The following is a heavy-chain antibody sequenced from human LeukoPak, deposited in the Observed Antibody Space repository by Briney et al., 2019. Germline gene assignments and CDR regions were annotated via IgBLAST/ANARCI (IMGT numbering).Heavy chain of an antibody. CDR2: INSDGSST. CDR1: GFTFSSYA. D-gene: IGHD3-10*01. V-gene: IGHV3-74*01. J-gene: IGHJ4*02. CDR3: ARSYYYGSGPDY. Sequence: GGSLRLSCAASGFTFSSYAMSWVRQAPGKGLVWVSRINSDGSSTSYADSVKGRFTISRDNAKNTLYLQMNSLRAEDTAVYYCARSYYYGSGPDYWGQGTLVTVSS.